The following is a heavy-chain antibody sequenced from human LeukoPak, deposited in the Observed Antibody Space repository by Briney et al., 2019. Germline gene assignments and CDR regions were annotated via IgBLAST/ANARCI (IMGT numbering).Heavy chain of an antibody. CDR1: GFTFSSYG. CDR2: IRYDGSNK. CDR3: ATLGVVVVAATHWFDP. V-gene: IGHV3-30*02. D-gene: IGHD2-15*01. J-gene: IGHJ5*02. Sequence: GGSLRLSCAASGFTFSSYGMHWVRQAPGKGLEWVAFIRYDGSNKYYADSVKGRFTISRDNSKNTLYLQMNSLRAEDTAVYHCATLGVVVVAATHWFDPWGQGTLVTVSS.